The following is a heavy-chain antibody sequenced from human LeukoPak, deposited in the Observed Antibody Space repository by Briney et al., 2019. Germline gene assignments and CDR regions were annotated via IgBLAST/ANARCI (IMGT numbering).Heavy chain of an antibody. CDR3: ARAVYCSGGGCFWYFDL. J-gene: IGHJ2*01. CDR1: GISFSNYS. D-gene: IGHD2-15*01. V-gene: IGHV3-21*01. Sequence: GGSLRLSCAASGISFSNYSMNWVRQAPGKGLEWVSLISSSSRFIYYGDSVKGRFTISRDNTKKSLYLQMNSLRAEDTAVYYCARAVYCSGGGCFWYFDLWGRGTLVTVSS. CDR2: ISSSSRFI.